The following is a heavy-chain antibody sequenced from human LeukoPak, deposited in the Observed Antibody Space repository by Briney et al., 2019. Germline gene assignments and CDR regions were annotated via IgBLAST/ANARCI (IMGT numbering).Heavy chain of an antibody. CDR1: GFTFSSYS. CDR2: ISSSSSYI. V-gene: IGHV3-21*01. Sequence: PGGSLRLSCAASGFTFSSYSMNWVRQAPGKGLEWVSSISSSSSYIYYADSVKGRFTISRDNAKNSLYLQMNSLGAEDTAVYYCARDDYGDYFFDYWGQGTLVTVSS. D-gene: IGHD4-17*01. CDR3: ARDDYGDYFFDY. J-gene: IGHJ4*02.